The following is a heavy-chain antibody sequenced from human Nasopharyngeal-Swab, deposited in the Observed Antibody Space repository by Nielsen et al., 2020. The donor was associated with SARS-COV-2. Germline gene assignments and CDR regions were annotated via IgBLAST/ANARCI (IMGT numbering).Heavy chain of an antibody. J-gene: IGHJ6*02. D-gene: IGHD2-15*01. CDR3: ARDGLDCSGGSCYSWACYYYGMDV. CDR2: ISYDGSNK. V-gene: IGHV3-30*03. Sequence: WIRQPPGKGLEWVAVISYDGSNKYYADSVKDRFTISRDNSKNTLYLQMNSLRAEDTAVYYCARDGLDCSGGSCYSWACYYYGMDVWGQGTTVTVSS.